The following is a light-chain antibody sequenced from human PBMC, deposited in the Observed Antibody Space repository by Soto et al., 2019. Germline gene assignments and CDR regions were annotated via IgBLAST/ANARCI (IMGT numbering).Light chain of an antibody. Sequence: QSALTQPASVSGSPGQSITISCTGTSSDDGGYNYVSWYQQHQARAPKLMIYDVSDRPSGVSNRFSGSKSGNTASLTISGLHGEDEADYSCSLYTSSSTLMVFGGGTKLTVL. CDR2: DVS. V-gene: IGLV2-14*03. CDR3: SLYTSSSTLMV. J-gene: IGLJ2*01. CDR1: SSDDGGYNY.